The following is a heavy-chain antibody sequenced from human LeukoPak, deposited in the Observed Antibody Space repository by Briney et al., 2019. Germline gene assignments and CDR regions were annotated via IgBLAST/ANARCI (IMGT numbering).Heavy chain of an antibody. Sequence: SETLSLTCTVSGGSISSSSYYWGWIRQPPGKGLEWIGSIYYSGSTYYNPSLKSRVTISVDTSKNQFSLKPSSVTAADTAVYYCARHFLSLEWSSLDYWGQGTLVTVSS. CDR1: GGSISSSSYY. CDR2: IYYSGST. J-gene: IGHJ4*02. V-gene: IGHV4-39*01. D-gene: IGHD3-3*01. CDR3: ARHFLSLEWSSLDY.